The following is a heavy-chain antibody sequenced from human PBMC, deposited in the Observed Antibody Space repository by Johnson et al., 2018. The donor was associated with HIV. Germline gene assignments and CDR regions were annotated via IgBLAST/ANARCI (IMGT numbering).Heavy chain of an antibody. J-gene: IGHJ3*02. CDR1: GFTFSDYY. CDR3: VRDAFDFRDATGRFGGAGFDI. CDR2: ISSSTNTI. D-gene: IGHD3-16*01. V-gene: IGHV3-11*04. Sequence: QVQLVESGGGLVKPGGSLRLSCAASGFTFSDYYMSWIRQAPGKGLEWPSYISSSTNTIYYADSVKGRFTISRDNAKNSLSLQMNGLGAEDTAVYYCVRDAFDFRDATGRFGGAGFDIWGQGTVVTVSS.